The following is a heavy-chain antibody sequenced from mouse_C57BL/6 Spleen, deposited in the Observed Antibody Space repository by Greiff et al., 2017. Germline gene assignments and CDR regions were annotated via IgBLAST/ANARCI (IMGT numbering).Heavy chain of an antibody. CDR1: GYTFTDYN. CDR3: ARYYYGIGTYYFDY. Sequence: EVKLVESGPELVKPGASVKMSCKASGYTFTDYNMHWVKQSHGKSLEWIGYINPNNGGTSYNQKFKGKATLTVNKSSSTAYMELRSLTSEDSAVYYCARYYYGIGTYYFDYWGQGTTLTVSS. V-gene: IGHV1-22*01. J-gene: IGHJ2*01. D-gene: IGHD1-1*01. CDR2: INPNNGGT.